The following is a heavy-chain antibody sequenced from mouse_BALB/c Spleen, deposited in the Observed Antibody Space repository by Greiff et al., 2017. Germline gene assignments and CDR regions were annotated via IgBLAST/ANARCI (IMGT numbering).Heavy chain of an antibody. Sequence: DVMLVESWGGLVQPGGSRKLSCAASGFTFSSFGMHWVRQAPEKGLEWVAYISSGSSTIYYADTVKGRFTISRDNPKNTLFLQMTSLRSEDTALYYCTTATPYYAMDYWGQGTSVTVSS. D-gene: IGHD1-2*01. CDR3: TTATPYYAMDY. CDR1: GFTFSSFG. J-gene: IGHJ4*01. CDR2: ISSGSSTI. V-gene: IGHV5-17*02.